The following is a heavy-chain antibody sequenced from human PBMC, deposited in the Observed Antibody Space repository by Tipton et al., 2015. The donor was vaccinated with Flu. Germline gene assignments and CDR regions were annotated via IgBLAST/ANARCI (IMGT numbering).Heavy chain of an antibody. CDR3: ARDRGWPASLDY. CDR2: SYYSGST. J-gene: IGHJ4*02. Sequence: TLSLTCSVSGGSISYYYWNWIRQPPGKGLEWIGFSYYSGSTSYNPSLQSRVTISVDTSRNQFSLNLKSVTAADTAVYYCARDRGWPASLDYWGQEILVTVSS. CDR1: GGSISYYY. V-gene: IGHV4-59*01. D-gene: IGHD3-10*01.